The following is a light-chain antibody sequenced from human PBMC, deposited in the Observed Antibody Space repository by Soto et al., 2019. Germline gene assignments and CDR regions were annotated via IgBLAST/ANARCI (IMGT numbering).Light chain of an antibody. CDR2: EVS. CDR3: CSYAGPSTFV. Sequence: QSVLTQPASVSGSPGQSITISCTGTSSDVGSYNLVSRYQQYLGKAPKLMIYEVSKRPSGVSNRFSGSKSGNTASLTISGLQAEDEGDYFCCSYAGPSTFVFGTGTKVTVL. V-gene: IGLV2-23*02. J-gene: IGLJ1*01. CDR1: SSDVGSYNL.